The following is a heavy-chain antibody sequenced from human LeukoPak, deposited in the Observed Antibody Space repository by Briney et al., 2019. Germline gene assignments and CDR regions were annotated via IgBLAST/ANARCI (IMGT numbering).Heavy chain of an antibody. V-gene: IGHV3-23*01. J-gene: IGHJ4*02. CDR2: ISGSGGST. D-gene: IGHD2-15*01. CDR3: AKGKGSSSSSIDW. Sequence: GESLRLSCAASGFTFNTYAMSWVRQTPGKGLEWVSAISGSGGSTYYADSVKGRFTISRDNSKNTLCLQIHSLRAEDTAVYYCAKGKGSSSSSIDWWGQGTLVTVSS. CDR1: GFTFNTYA.